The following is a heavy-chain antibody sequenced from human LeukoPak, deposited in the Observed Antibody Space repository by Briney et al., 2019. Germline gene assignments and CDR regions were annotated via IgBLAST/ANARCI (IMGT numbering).Heavy chain of an antibody. CDR3: ARVDYSRPGPEPGYGYYYNMDV. CDR1: GGSMSSYY. Sequence: SETLSLTCSVSGGSMSSYYWSWIRQPAGKGLEWIGRLYTSGSTNYNHSLKSRVTLSLDNSKNQFYLKLNSVTAADTAVYYSARVDYSRPGPEPGYGYYYNMDVWGKGITVTVSS. J-gene: IGHJ6*03. V-gene: IGHV4-4*07. D-gene: IGHD3-10*01. CDR2: LYTSGST.